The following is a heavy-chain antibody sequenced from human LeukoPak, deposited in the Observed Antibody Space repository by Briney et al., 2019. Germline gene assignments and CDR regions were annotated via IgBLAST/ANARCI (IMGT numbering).Heavy chain of an antibody. J-gene: IGHJ6*03. V-gene: IGHV4-61*02. CDR3: ARSFYGDSVYYYYYMDV. CDR2: IYTSGST. CDR1: GGSISSGSYY. Sequence: SETLSLTCTVSGGSISSGSYYWSWIRQPAGKGLEWIGRIYTSGSTNYNPSLKSRVTISVDTSKNQFSLKLSSVTAADTAVYYCARSFYGDSVYYYYYMDVWGKGTTVTVSS. D-gene: IGHD4-17*01.